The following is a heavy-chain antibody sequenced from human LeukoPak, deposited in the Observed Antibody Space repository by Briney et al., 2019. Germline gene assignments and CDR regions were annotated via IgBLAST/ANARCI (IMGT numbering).Heavy chain of an antibody. V-gene: IGHV4-39*01. CDR3: ARLRGAMTPVTSDFDY. J-gene: IGHJ4*02. Sequence: PSETLFLTCTVFGGSISGSSYYWAWIRQPPGKGLEWIGSGFYSGSAYYNPSLKSRVTISVDTSKNQFSLNLSSLTAADTAVYYCARLRGAMTPVTSDFDYWGQGTLVTVSS. D-gene: IGHD4-17*01. CDR2: GFYSGSA. CDR1: GGSISGSSYY.